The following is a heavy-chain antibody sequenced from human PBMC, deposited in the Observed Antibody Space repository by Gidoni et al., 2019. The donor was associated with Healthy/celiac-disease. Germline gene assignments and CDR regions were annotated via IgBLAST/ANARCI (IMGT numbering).Heavy chain of an antibody. J-gene: IGHJ6*02. CDR2: IVVGSGNT. D-gene: IGHD3-22*01. CDR1: GFTFTSSA. Sequence: QMKLVQSGPEVKKPGTSVKVSCTASGFTFTSSAMQWVRQARGQRLEWRGWIVVGSGNTNYAQKFQERVSITRDMSTSTAYMELSSLRSEDTAVYYCAAETYYYDSSGYYDYGMDVWGQGTTVTVSS. CDR3: AAETYYYDSSGYYDYGMDV. V-gene: IGHV1-58*02.